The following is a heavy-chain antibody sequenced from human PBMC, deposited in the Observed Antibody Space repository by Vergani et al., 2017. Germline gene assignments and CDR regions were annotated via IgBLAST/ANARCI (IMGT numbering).Heavy chain of an antibody. V-gene: IGHV3-23*01. CDR1: GFTFSSYA. CDR2: ISGSGGST. CDR3: AKSPAVVPATMRAFDI. J-gene: IGHJ3*02. D-gene: IGHD2-2*01. Sequence: EVQLLESGGGLVQPGGSLRLSCAASGFTFSSYAMSWVRQAPGKGLEWVTGISGSGGSTSYSDSVKGRFTISRDNFKNTLYLQMKRLIAEDTAVYYCAKSPAVVPATMRAFDIWGQGTMVTVSS.